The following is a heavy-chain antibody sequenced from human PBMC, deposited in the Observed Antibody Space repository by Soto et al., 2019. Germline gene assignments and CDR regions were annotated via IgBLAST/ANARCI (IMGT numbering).Heavy chain of an antibody. D-gene: IGHD3-9*01. V-gene: IGHV4-59*01. CDR1: GGSISSYY. CDR2: IYYSGST. CDR3: ARAILTGYYNVIDAFDI. Sequence: SETLSLTCTVSGGSISSYYWSWIRQPPGKGLEWIGYIYYSGSTNYNPSLKSRVTISVDTSKNQFSLKLSSVTAADTAVYYCARAILTGYYNVIDAFDIWGQGTMVTVSS. J-gene: IGHJ3*02.